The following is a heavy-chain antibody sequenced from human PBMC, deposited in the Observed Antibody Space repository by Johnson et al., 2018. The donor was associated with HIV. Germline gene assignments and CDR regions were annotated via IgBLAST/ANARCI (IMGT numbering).Heavy chain of an antibody. CDR3: ARDYETI. CDR2: ISSNGGST. V-gene: IGHV3-64*01. J-gene: IGHJ3*02. CDR1: GFTFSSYA. Sequence: VQLVESGGGLVQPGGSLRLSCAVSGFTFSSYAIHWVRQAPGKGLEYVSAISSNGGSTYYANSVKGRFTISRDNSKNTLYLQMGSLRAEDTAVYYCARDYETIWGQGTMVTVSS. D-gene: IGHD3-16*01.